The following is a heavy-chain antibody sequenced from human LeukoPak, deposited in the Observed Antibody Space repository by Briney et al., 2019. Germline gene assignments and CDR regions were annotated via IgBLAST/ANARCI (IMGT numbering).Heavy chain of an antibody. CDR1: GLTFISYW. CDR3: LTSTRSHRFDY. D-gene: IGHD2-15*01. Sequence: GGSLRFSCAASGLTFISYWLNWFGLAPGKGLNWVAIIKQDGSDKYYVDSVEGRFIISRDNAKNSLYLQMNSLRAEDTAVYYCLTSTRSHRFDYWGQGTLVTVSS. V-gene: IGHV3-7*01. J-gene: IGHJ4*02. CDR2: IKQDGSDK.